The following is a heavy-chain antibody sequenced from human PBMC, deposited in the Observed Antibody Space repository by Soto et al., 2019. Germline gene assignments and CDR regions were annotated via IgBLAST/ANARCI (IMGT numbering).Heavy chain of an antibody. CDR1: GYTFTSYG. D-gene: IGHD5-12*01. CDR3: ARTPEMATKSYYYYYGMDV. J-gene: IGHJ6*02. V-gene: IGHV1-18*01. CDR2: ISAYNGNT. Sequence: GASVKVSCKASGYTFTSYGISWVRQAPGQGLEWMGWISAYNGNTNYAQKLQGRVTMTTDTSTSTAYMELRSLRSDDTAVYYCARTPEMATKSYYYYYGMDVWGQGTTVTVS.